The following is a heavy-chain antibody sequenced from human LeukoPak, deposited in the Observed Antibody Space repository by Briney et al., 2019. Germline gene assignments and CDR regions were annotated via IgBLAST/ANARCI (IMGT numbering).Heavy chain of an antibody. CDR1: GYTFTSYY. CDR3: ARDWLYGGITAGPDY. D-gene: IGHD4-23*01. V-gene: IGHV1-46*01. J-gene: IGHJ4*02. CDR2: INPSGGST. Sequence: GASVKVSRKASGYTFTSYYMHWVRPAPGQGLEWMGIINPSGGSTSYAQKFQGRVTMTRDTSTSTVYMELSSLRSEDTAVYYCARDWLYGGITAGPDYWGQGTLVTVSS.